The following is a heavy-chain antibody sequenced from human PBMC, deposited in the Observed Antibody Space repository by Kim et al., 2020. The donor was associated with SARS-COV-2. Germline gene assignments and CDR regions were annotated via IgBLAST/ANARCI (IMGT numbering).Heavy chain of an antibody. J-gene: IGHJ4*02. Sequence: ADSANGRFTIASDDAQNSRYLQVNSLRAEDTAVYYCARVDYDSSGYAFDYWGQGTLVTVSS. CDR3: ARVDYDSSGYAFDY. D-gene: IGHD3-22*01. V-gene: IGHV3-11*01.